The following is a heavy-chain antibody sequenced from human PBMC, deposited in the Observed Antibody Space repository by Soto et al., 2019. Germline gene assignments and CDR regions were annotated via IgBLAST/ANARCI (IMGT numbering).Heavy chain of an antibody. CDR1: GGSISSGGYY. CDR2: IYDSGYT. D-gene: IGHD5-18*01. V-gene: IGHV4-31*03. J-gene: IGHJ3*02. Sequence: QVRLQESGPGLVKPSQTLSLTCIVSGGSISSGGYYWSWIRLLPGKGLEWVGYIYDSGYTYYNPSLESRMTISLDRSKNHFSLHLSSVTAADTAVYYCARDLGYSHACDIWGQGTVVTVSS. CDR3: ARDLGYSHACDI.